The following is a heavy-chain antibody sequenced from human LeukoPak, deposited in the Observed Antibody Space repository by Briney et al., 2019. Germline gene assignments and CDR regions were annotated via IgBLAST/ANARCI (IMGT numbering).Heavy chain of an antibody. CDR3: ARGPDYGGNSVGLAY. V-gene: IGHV1-69*13. D-gene: IGHD4-23*01. Sequence: SVKVSCKASGGTXSSYAISWVRQAPGQGLEGMGGIIPIFGTANYAQKFQGRVTITADESTSTAYMELSSLRSEDTAVYYCARGPDYGGNSVGLAYWGQGTLVTVSS. CDR1: GGTXSSYA. J-gene: IGHJ4*02. CDR2: IIPIFGTA.